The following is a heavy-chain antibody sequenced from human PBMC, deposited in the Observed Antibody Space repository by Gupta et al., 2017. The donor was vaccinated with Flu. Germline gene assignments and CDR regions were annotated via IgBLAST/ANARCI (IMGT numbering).Heavy chain of an antibody. J-gene: IGHJ3*02. Sequence: EVQLLESGGGLVQPGGSLRLSCAASGFTFSSYAMSWVRQAPGKGLEWVSAISGSGGSTYYADSVKGRFTISRDNSKNTLYLQMNSLRAEDTAVYYCAKWGEDTAHGLAGAFDIWGQGTMVTVSS. V-gene: IGHV3-23*01. D-gene: IGHD5-18*01. CDR2: ISGSGGST. CDR1: GFTFSSYA. CDR3: AKWGEDTAHGLAGAFDI.